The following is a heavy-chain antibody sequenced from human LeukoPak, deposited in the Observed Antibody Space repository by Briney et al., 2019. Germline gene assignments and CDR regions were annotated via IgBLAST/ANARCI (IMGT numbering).Heavy chain of an antibody. CDR3: ASEIIAAAGVDY. Sequence: PSQTLSLTCTVSGGSISSGDYYWGWIRQPPGKGLEWIGYIYYSGSTYYNPSLKSRVTISVDTSKNQFSLKLSSVTAADTAVYYCASEIIAAAGVDYWGQGTLVTVSS. J-gene: IGHJ4*02. CDR1: GGSISSGDYY. V-gene: IGHV4-30-4*01. CDR2: IYYSGST. D-gene: IGHD6-13*01.